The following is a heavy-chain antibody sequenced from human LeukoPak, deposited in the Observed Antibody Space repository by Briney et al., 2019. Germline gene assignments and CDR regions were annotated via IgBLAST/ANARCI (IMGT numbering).Heavy chain of an antibody. CDR3: AKDLGDYDGNSDLNY. D-gene: IGHD4-23*01. Sequence: GGSLRLSCAASGFTFSNYGMHWVRQAPGKGLEWVAVISYDGSNKYYADSVKGRFTISRGNSKNTLYLQMNSLRAEDTAVYYCAKDLGDYDGNSDLNYWGQGTLVTVSS. V-gene: IGHV3-30*18. CDR2: ISYDGSNK. CDR1: GFTFSNYG. J-gene: IGHJ4*02.